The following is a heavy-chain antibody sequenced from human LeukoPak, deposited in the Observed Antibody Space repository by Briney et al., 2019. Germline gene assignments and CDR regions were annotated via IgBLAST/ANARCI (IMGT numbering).Heavy chain of an antibody. J-gene: IGHJ4*02. CDR2: IRYDGSNK. D-gene: IGHD2-2*02. CDR3: AKEIPPYCSSTSCYKGFDY. V-gene: IGHV3-30*02. Sequence: GGSLSLSCAASGFTFSSYGMHWVRQAPGKGLEWVAFIRYDGSNKYYADSVKGRFTISRDNSKNTLYLQMNSLRAEDTAVYYCAKEIPPYCSSTSCYKGFDYWGQGTLVTVSS. CDR1: GFTFSSYG.